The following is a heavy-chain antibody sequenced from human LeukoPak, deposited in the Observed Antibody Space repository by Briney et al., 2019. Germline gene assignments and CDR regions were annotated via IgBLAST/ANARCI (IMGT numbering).Heavy chain of an antibody. CDR1: GYSFISYW. D-gene: IGHD6-19*01. J-gene: IGHJ3*02. CDR2: ISPGDSDT. Sequence: GESLKIPCVGSGYSFISYWIAWVRPMPRKSLQWMGIISPGDSDTTYSPSVQGQVTISADKSISTAYLQWSSLKASDTAIYYCATGYGSGRGAFDIWGQGTTVTVSS. V-gene: IGHV5-51*01. CDR3: ATGYGSGRGAFDI.